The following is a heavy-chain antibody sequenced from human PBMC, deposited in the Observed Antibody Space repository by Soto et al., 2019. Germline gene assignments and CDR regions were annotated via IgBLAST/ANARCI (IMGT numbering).Heavy chain of an antibody. D-gene: IGHD4-4*01. CDR1: GGSFSGYY. Sequence: QVQLQQWGAGLLKPSETLSLTCAVYGGSFSGYYWSWIRQPPGKGLEWIGEINHSGSTHYNPSLKSRLTISVDTSKNQFSLKLSSVTAADTAVYYCARGQIRLTKTFDYWGQGTLVTVSS. V-gene: IGHV4-34*01. J-gene: IGHJ4*02. CDR2: INHSGST. CDR3: ARGQIRLTKTFDY.